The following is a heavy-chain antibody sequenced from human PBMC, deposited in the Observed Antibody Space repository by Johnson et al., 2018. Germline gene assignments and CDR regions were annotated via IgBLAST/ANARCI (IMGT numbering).Heavy chain of an antibody. V-gene: IGHV3-23*04. CDR1: GFTVSSNY. CDR2: ISGSGGST. D-gene: IGHD6-19*01. J-gene: IGHJ3*02. CDR3: AKPYSSGWYTAFDI. Sequence: EVQLVETGGGLVQPGGSLRLSCAASGFTVSSNYMSWVRQAPGKGLEWVSAISGSGGSTDYVDSVKGRFTISRDNSKHTLYLQMNSLRAEDTAVYYCAKPYSSGWYTAFDIWGQGTMVTVSS.